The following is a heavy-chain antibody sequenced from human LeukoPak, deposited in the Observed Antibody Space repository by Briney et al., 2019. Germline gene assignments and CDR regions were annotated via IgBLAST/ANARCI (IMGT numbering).Heavy chain of an antibody. CDR1: GYSISSDYY. D-gene: IGHD6-6*01. Sequence: SETLSLTCAVSGYSISSDYYWGWIRQPPGKGLEWIGTIYHSGSTYYNPSLKSRVTISVDTSKNQFSLKLSSVTAADTAVYYCARDVAARPDYFDYWGQGTLVTVSP. CDR3: ARDVAARPDYFDY. CDR2: IYHSGST. J-gene: IGHJ4*02. V-gene: IGHV4-38-2*02.